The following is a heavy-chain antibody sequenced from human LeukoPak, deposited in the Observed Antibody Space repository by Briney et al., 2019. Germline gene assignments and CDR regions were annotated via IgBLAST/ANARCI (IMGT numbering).Heavy chain of an antibody. V-gene: IGHV5-51*01. J-gene: IGHJ6*02. D-gene: IGHD4/OR15-4a*01. Sequence: GESLKISCKGSGYSFPSYWIGWVRQMPGKGLEWMGIIYPGDSDTRYSPSFQGQVSISADKSISTAYLHWSSLKASDTAIFYCARRALYYYGTDVWGQGTTVTVSS. CDR2: IYPGDSDT. CDR3: ARRALYYYGTDV. CDR1: GYSFPSYW.